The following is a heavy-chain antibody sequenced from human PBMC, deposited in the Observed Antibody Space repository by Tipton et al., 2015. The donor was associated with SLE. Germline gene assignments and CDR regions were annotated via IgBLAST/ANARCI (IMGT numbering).Heavy chain of an antibody. CDR1: GGSFSDYS. J-gene: IGHJ4*02. V-gene: IGHV4-34*01. CDR2: INHSGST. D-gene: IGHD3-9*01. Sequence: TLSLTCVVYGGSFSDYSWSWIRQSPGKGLEWIGEINHSGSTNYNPSLKSRVTISVDTSKIQFSLKLSSVTAADTAVYYCARAGILTGYYPYFDYWGQGNLVTVSS. CDR3: ARAGILTGYYPYFDY.